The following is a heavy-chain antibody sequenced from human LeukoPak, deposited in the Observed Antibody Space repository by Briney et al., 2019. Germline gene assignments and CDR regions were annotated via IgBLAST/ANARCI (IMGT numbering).Heavy chain of an antibody. CDR3: SRLSAMLRGPEPFYYFEY. CDR1: GLTFSSYW. J-gene: IGHJ4*02. CDR2: IREDGSEK. Sequence: PGGSLRLSCTASGLTFSSYWMTWVRQPPGKGLEWGATIREDGSEKYYVDSVKGRFTISRDNAKNSLFLQMNNLRAEDTAVYYCSRLSAMLRGPEPFYYFEYWGQGILVTVSS. V-gene: IGHV3-7*01. D-gene: IGHD3-10*01.